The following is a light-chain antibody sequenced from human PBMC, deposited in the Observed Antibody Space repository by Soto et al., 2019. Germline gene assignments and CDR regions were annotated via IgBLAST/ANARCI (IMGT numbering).Light chain of an antibody. J-gene: IGKJ1*01. V-gene: IGKV3-15*01. Sequence: EIVMTQSPATLSVSPGERATLSCRASQSVSSNLAWYQQKPGQAPRLLIYGASTRATGIPARFSGSGAGTEFTLTISSLQSEDFAVYYCQKYNNWPPAWAFGQGTKLEIK. CDR2: GAS. CDR3: QKYNNWPPAWA. CDR1: QSVSSN.